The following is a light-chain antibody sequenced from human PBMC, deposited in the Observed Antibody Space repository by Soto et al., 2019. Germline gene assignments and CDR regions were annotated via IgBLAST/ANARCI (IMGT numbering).Light chain of an antibody. CDR3: QQYNNWPPSFT. CDR1: QTITST. Sequence: EIVLTQSPATLSLSPGERATLSCRASQTITSTFLAWYQQKAGQAPRPLIYGASTRATGIPARFSGSGSGTEFTLTISSLQSEDFAVYYCQQYNNWPPSFTFGPGTKVDIK. V-gene: IGKV3-15*01. J-gene: IGKJ3*01. CDR2: GAS.